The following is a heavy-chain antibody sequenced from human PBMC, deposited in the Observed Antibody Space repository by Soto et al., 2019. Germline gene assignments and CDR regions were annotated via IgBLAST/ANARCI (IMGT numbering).Heavy chain of an antibody. Sequence: ASVKVSCKASGYTFTSYYMHWVRQAPGQGLEWMGIINPSGGSTSYAQKFQGRVTMTRDTSTSTVYMELSSLRSEDTAVYYCARDPHGRSNWNYGGLDYWGQGPLVTVSS. J-gene: IGHJ4*02. CDR3: ARDPHGRSNWNYGGLDY. V-gene: IGHV1-46*01. D-gene: IGHD1-7*01. CDR1: GYTFTSYY. CDR2: INPSGGST.